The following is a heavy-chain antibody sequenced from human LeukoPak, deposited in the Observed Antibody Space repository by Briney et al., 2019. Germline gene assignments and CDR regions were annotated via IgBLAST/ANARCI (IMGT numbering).Heavy chain of an antibody. J-gene: IGHJ4*02. Sequence: PGGSLRLSCAASGFTFSSYAMHWVRQAPGKGLEYVSAISSNGGSTYYANSVKGRFTISRDNSKNTLYLQMGSLRAEDTAVYYCAKDRSRGYCFDYWGQGTLVTVSS. V-gene: IGHV3-64*01. CDR1: GFTFSSYA. CDR2: ISSNGGST. CDR3: AKDRSRGYCFDY. D-gene: IGHD2-15*01.